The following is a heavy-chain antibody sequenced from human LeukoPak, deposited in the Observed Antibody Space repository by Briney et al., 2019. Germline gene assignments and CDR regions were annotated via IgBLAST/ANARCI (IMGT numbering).Heavy chain of an antibody. J-gene: IGHJ4*02. CDR3: ARALSSSGWYYFDY. V-gene: IGHV1-2*04. CDR1: GYTFTGYY. D-gene: IGHD6-19*01. Sequence: ASVKVSCKASGYTFTGYYMHWVRQAPGQGLEWMGWINPNSGGTNYAQKFQGWVTMTRDTSISTAYMELSRLRSDDTAVYYCARALSSSGWYYFDYWGQGTLVTVSS. CDR2: INPNSGGT.